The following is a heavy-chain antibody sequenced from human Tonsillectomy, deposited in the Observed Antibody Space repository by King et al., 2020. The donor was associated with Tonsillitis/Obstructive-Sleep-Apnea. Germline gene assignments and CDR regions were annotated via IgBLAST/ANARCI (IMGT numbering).Heavy chain of an antibody. CDR2: ISYDGSNK. CDR1: GFTFSSYG. CDR3: AKGRTGVYWYFDL. J-gene: IGHJ2*01. D-gene: IGHD7-27*01. V-gene: IGHV3-30*18. Sequence: VQLVESGGGVVQPGRSLRLSCAASGFTFSSYGMHWVRQAPGKGLEWVAVISYDGSNKYYADSGKGRFPISRDNSKNTLYLQMNSLRAEDTAVYYCAKGRTGVYWYFDLWGRGTLVTVSS.